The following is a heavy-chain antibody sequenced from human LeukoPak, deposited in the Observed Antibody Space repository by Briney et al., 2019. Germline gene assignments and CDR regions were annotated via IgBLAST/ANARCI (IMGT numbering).Heavy chain of an antibody. CDR3: AKAMGYIAARLFYFDY. CDR2: ISGSGGST. D-gene: IGHD6-6*01. Sequence: GGSLRLSCAASGFTFSSYAMSWVRQAPGKGLEWVSVISGSGGSTYYADSVKGRFTISRDNSKNTLYLQMNSLRAEDTAVYYCAKAMGYIAARLFYFDYWGQGTLVTVSS. CDR1: GFTFSSYA. V-gene: IGHV3-23*01. J-gene: IGHJ4*02.